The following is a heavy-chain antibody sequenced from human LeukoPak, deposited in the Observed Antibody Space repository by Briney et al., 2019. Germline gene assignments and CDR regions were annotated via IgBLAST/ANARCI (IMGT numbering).Heavy chain of an antibody. V-gene: IGHV3-7*01. Sequence: PGGSLRLSCAASGFTFSSYWMSWVRRAPGKGLEWVANMKYDGSEKDYVDSVKGRFTISRDNAKNSLYLQMNSLRAEDTAVYYCARDIAAAGFFFDYWGQGTLVTVSS. J-gene: IGHJ4*02. CDR2: MKYDGSEK. D-gene: IGHD6-13*01. CDR1: GFTFSSYW. CDR3: ARDIAAAGFFFDY.